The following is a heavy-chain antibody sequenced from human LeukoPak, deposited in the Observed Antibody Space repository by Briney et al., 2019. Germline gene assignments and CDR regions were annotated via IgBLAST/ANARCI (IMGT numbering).Heavy chain of an antibody. D-gene: IGHD3-3*01. V-gene: IGHV3-73*01. CDR3: ASSVLTISGVISDY. Sequence: GGSLRLSCAASGFTFSASAMYWVRQASGKGLEWVGRIRNKANGYATTHAASVKGRFTISRDDSKNTAYLQMNSLKIEDTAVYYCASSVLTISGVISDYWGQGTLVTVSS. J-gene: IGHJ4*02. CDR2: IRNKANGYAT. CDR1: GFTFSASA.